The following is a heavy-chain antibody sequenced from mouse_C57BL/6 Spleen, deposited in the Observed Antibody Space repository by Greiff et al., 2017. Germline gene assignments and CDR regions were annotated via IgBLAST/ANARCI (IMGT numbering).Heavy chain of an antibody. D-gene: IGHD4-1*01. Sequence: VQLKESGEGLVKPGGSLKLSCAASGFTFSSYAMSWVRQTPEKRLEWVAYISSGGDYIYYADTVKGRFTISRDNARNTLYLQMSSLKSEDTAMYYCTRGANWDWYFDVWGTGTTVTVSS. CDR2: ISSGGDYI. CDR1: GFTFSSYA. CDR3: TRGANWDWYFDV. V-gene: IGHV5-9-1*02. J-gene: IGHJ1*03.